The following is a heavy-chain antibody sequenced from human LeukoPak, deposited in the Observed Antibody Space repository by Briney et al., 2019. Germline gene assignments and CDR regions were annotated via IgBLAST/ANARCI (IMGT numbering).Heavy chain of an antibody. J-gene: IGHJ4*02. V-gene: IGHV3-74*03. Sequence: PGGSLRLSCAASGFSFSNYWMCWVRQAPGKGLVCVSRINSDGSTTTYADSVKGRFTISRDNSKNTLYLQMNSLRAEDAAVYFCARDGHTSSWTPKYYFDSWGQGTLVTVSS. CDR3: ARDGHTSSWTPKYYFDS. CDR2: INSDGSTT. CDR1: GFSFSNYW. D-gene: IGHD6-13*01.